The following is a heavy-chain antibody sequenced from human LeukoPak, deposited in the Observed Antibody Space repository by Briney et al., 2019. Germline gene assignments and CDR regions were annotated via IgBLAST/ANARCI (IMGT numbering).Heavy chain of an antibody. V-gene: IGHV3-74*01. CDR2: INSDGSST. J-gene: IGHJ4*02. CDR3: ARDGLTETTRDSDF. CDR1: GFTFSRYW. D-gene: IGHD4-11*01. Sequence: PGGSLCLSCAASGFTFSRYWMHWVRQAPGKGLVWVSRINSDGSSTSYADSVKGRFTISRDNAKNTLYLQMNSLTVEDTAVYYCARDGLTETTRDSDFWGEGTLVTVSS.